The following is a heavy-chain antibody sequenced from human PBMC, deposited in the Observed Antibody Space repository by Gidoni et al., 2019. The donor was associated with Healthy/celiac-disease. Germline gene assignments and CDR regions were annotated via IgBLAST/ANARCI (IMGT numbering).Heavy chain of an antibody. Sequence: EVQLVESGGGLVQPGGSLRLSCAASGFTFSSYSMHWVRQAPGKGLEWVSYIMCGSSTRYYADSVKGRFTISRDNAKNSLYLQMNSLRDEDTAVYYCARDGDSGSSRGGWYFDLWGRGTLVTVSS. V-gene: IGHV3-48*02. CDR1: GFTFSSYS. J-gene: IGHJ2*01. CDR2: IMCGSSTR. CDR3: ARDGDSGSSRGGWYFDL. D-gene: IGHD1-26*01.